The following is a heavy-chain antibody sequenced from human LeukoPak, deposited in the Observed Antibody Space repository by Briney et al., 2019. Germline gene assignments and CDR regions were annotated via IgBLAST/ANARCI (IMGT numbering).Heavy chain of an antibody. D-gene: IGHD4-17*01. Sequence: GASLRLSCAASGFPFSSYAMSWVRQAPGKGLEWISTISGSDYSTYYADSVKGRFTISRDNSKNTVYLQMNSLRAEDTALYYCAKDLYGHYDDDYWGQGTLVTVSS. V-gene: IGHV3-23*01. CDR3: AKDLYGHYDDDY. CDR2: ISGSDYST. J-gene: IGHJ4*02. CDR1: GFPFSSYA.